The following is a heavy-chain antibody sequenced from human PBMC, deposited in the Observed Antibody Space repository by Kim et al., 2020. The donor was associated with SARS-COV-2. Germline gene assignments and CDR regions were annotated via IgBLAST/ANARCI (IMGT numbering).Heavy chain of an antibody. V-gene: IGHV3-33*01. Sequence: GGSLRLSCAASGFTFSSYGMHWVRQAPGKGLEWVAVIWYDGSNKYYADSVKGRFTISRDNSKNTLYLQMNSLRAEDTAVYYCARSEMATINPPGDYWGQGTLVTVSS. CDR2: IWYDGSNK. J-gene: IGHJ4*02. D-gene: IGHD5-12*01. CDR1: GFTFSSYG. CDR3: ARSEMATINPPGDY.